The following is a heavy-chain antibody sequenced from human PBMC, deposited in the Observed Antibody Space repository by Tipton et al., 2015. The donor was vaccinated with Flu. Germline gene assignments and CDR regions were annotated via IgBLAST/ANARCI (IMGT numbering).Heavy chain of an antibody. D-gene: IGHD3-22*01. V-gene: IGHV1-2*02. J-gene: IGHJ6*02. CDR1: GYTFTGYY. CDR3: ARDQMIIVVMDYYGMDV. CDR2: INPNSGGT. Sequence: QLVQSGAEVKKPGASVKVSCKASGYTFTGYYMHWVRQAPGQGLEWMGWINPNSGGTNYAQKFQGRATMTRDTSISTAYMELSRLRSDDTAVYYCARDQMIIVVMDYYGMDVWGQGTTVTVSS.